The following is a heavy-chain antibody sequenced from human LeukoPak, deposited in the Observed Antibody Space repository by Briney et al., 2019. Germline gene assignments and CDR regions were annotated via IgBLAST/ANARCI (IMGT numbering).Heavy chain of an antibody. Sequence: SETLSLTCTVSGGSISSGGYYWSWIRQHPGKGLEWIGYIYYSGSTYYNPSLKSRVTISVDTSKNQFSLKLSSVTAADTAMYYCARHPWSSYRGYYFDYWGQGTLVTVSS. D-gene: IGHD1-26*01. V-gene: IGHV4-31*03. CDR3: ARHPWSSYRGYYFDY. CDR2: IYYSGST. CDR1: GGSISSGGYY. J-gene: IGHJ4*02.